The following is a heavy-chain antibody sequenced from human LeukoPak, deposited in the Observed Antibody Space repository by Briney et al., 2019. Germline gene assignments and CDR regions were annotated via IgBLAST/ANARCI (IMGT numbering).Heavy chain of an antibody. CDR3: ARAPLYSSGWSFDY. J-gene: IGHJ4*02. V-gene: IGHV4-4*07. CDR1: GGSISSYY. CDR2: IYAGGSI. D-gene: IGHD6-19*01. Sequence: SETLSLTCTVSGGSISSYYWSWIRQPAWKGLEWIGRIYAGGSINYNPSLKSRVTMSADTSKNQFSLNLNSVTAADTAVYYCARAPLYSSGWSFDYWGQGTLVTVSS.